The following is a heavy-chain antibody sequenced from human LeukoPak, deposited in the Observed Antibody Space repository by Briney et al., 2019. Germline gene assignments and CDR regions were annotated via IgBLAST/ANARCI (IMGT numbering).Heavy chain of an antibody. CDR1: GVSISSSSYY. CDR3: ARNGRPSLGGIAYCGGDCYSNWFDP. J-gene: IGHJ5*02. Sequence: SETLSLTCNVSGVSISSSSYYWGWIRQPPGKGLEWIGSIYSSGSTYYNSSLKSRVTISIDTSKNQVSLKLSSVTAADTAVYYCARNGRPSLGGIAYCGGDCYSNWFDPWGQGTLVTVSS. CDR2: IYSSGST. D-gene: IGHD2-21*02. V-gene: IGHV4-39*01.